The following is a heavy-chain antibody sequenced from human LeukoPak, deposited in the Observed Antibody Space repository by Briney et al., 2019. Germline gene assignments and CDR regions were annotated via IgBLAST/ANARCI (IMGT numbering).Heavy chain of an antibody. Sequence: GGSLRLSCAASGFTFSSYAMSWVRQAPGKGLEWVSAISGSGGSTYYADSVKGRFTISRDNSKNTLYLQMNSLRAEDTAVYYCARVPDYGGNVPFDYWGQGTLVTVSS. CDR2: ISGSGGST. CDR1: GFTFSSYA. D-gene: IGHD4-23*01. V-gene: IGHV3-23*01. J-gene: IGHJ4*02. CDR3: ARVPDYGGNVPFDY.